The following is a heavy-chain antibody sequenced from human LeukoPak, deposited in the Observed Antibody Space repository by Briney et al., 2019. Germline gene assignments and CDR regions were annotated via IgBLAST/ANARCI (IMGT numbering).Heavy chain of an antibody. CDR3: ARDGGNGDMGIRYFDY. CDR1: GGSISTYY. D-gene: IGHD4-17*01. V-gene: IGHV4-59*12. CDR2: MYYSGST. Sequence: SETLSLTCSVSGGSISTYYWSWIRQPPGKGLEWIGYMYYSGSTYYNPSLKSRVTISVDTSKNQFSLKLSSVTAADTAVYYCARDGGNGDMGIRYFDYWGQGTLVTVSS. J-gene: IGHJ4*02.